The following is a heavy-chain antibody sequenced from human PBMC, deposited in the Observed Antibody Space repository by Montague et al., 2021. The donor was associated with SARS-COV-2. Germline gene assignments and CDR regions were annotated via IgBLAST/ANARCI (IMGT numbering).Heavy chain of an antibody. D-gene: IGHD1-26*01. CDR1: GFSLSTSGMC. V-gene: IGHV2-70*20. CDR2: IDRDDE. CDR3: ARGIGGRSRVIFDP. Sequence: PALVKPTQTLTLTCTFSGFSLSTSGMCVSWVRQPPGKALEWLALIDRDDEYYNTSLKTRLTISKDTSKNQVVLTLTNMDPVDTATYFCARGIGGRSRVIFDPWGQGTLVTVSS. J-gene: IGHJ5*02.